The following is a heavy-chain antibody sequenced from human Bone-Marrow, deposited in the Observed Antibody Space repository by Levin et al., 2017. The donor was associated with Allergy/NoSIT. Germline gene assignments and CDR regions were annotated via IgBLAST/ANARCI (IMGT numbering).Heavy chain of an antibody. J-gene: IGHJ4*02. V-gene: IGHV3-30*18. D-gene: IGHD6-19*01. CDR3: AKVRSGWSLPQSNFDY. CDR1: GFTFSNYG. CDR2: VSYDGSRK. Sequence: PGGSLRLSCAASGFTFSNYGMHWVRQAPGKGLEWVALVSYDGSRKYYADSVKGRFTISRDNSKNTLYLEMNSLKTEDTAIYYCAKVRSGWSLPQSNFDYWGRGTLVTASS.